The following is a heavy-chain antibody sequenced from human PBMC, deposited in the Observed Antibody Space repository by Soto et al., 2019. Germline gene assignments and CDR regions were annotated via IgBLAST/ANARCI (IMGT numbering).Heavy chain of an antibody. V-gene: IGHV3-23*01. CDR1: GFTFSSYA. Sequence: PGGSLRLSCAASGFTFSSYAMSWVRQAPGKGLEWVSAISGSGGSTYYADSVKGRFTISRDNSKNTLYLQMSSLRAEDTAVYYCAKLAYDSSGYYHDYWGQGTLVTVSS. D-gene: IGHD3-22*01. J-gene: IGHJ4*02. CDR3: AKLAYDSSGYYHDY. CDR2: ISGSGGST.